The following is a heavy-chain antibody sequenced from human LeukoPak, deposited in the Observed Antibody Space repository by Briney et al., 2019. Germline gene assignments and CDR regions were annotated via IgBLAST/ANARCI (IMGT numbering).Heavy chain of an antibody. D-gene: IGHD3-3*01. V-gene: IGHV3-7*01. CDR1: GFTFSSYW. Sequence: PGGSLRLSCAASGFTFSSYWMSWVRQAPGKGLEWVANIKQDGSEKYYVDSVKGRFTISRDNAKNSLYLQMNSLRAEDTAVYYCARSLPRGFLNYYYYMDVWGKGTTVTVSS. CDR3: ARSLPRGFLNYYYYMDV. CDR2: IKQDGSEK. J-gene: IGHJ6*03.